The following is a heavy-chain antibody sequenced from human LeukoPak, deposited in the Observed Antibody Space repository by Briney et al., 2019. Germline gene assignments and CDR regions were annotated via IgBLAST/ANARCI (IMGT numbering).Heavy chain of an antibody. J-gene: IGHJ4*02. D-gene: IGHD2-15*01. CDR1: GGTFSSYA. Sequence: SAQVSCKASGGTFSSYANSWVRQAPGQGLEWMGGIIPIFGTANYAQKFQGRVTITADESTSTAYMELSSLRSEDTAVYYCARDCSGGSCYSGFDYWGQGTLVTVSS. CDR2: IIPIFGTA. CDR3: ARDCSGGSCYSGFDY. V-gene: IGHV1-69*01.